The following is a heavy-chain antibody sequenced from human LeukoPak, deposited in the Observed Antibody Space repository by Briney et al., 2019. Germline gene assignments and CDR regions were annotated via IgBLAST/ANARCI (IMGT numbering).Heavy chain of an antibody. CDR3: ARGGYDSSGYYYHYFDY. Sequence: PSETLSLTCTVSGGSISSGGYYWSWIRQHPGKGLEWIGYIYYSGSTYYNRSLKRRVTISVDTSKNQFSLKLSSVTAADTAVYYCARGGYDSSGYYYHYFDYWGQGTLVTVSS. D-gene: IGHD3-22*01. V-gene: IGHV4-31*03. J-gene: IGHJ4*02. CDR1: GGSISSGGYY. CDR2: IYYSGST.